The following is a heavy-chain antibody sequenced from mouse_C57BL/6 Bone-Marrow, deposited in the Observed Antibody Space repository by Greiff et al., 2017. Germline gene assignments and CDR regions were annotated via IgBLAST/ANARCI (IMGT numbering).Heavy chain of an antibody. J-gene: IGHJ2*01. CDR1: GYTFTSYW. CDR3: AREGFYYFDY. Sequence: QVQLQQPGAELVMPGASVKLSCKASGYTFTSYWMHWVKQRPGQGLAWIGEIDPSDSYTNYNQKFKGKSTLTVDKSSSTAYMQLSSLTSEDSAVYYCAREGFYYFDYWGQGTTLTVSS. V-gene: IGHV1-69*01. D-gene: IGHD3-3*01. CDR2: IDPSDSYT.